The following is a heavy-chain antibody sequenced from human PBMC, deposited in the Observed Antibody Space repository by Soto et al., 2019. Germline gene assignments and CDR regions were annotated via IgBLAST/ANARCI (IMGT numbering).Heavy chain of an antibody. CDR3: ARDRGYQLLWVRGYYYYGMDV. CDR1: GFTFSSYA. Sequence: GGSLRLSCAASGFTFSSYAMHWVRQAPGKGLEWVAVISYDGSNKYYADSVKGRFTISRDNSKNTLYLQMNSLGAEDTAVYYCARDRGYQLLWVRGYYYYGMDVWGQGTTVTVSS. CDR2: ISYDGSNK. V-gene: IGHV3-30-3*01. D-gene: IGHD2-2*01. J-gene: IGHJ6*02.